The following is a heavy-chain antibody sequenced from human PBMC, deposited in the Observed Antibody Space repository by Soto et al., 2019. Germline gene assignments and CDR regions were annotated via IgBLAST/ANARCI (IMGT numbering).Heavy chain of an antibody. CDR1: GFSFNDYA. D-gene: IGHD3-22*01. Sequence: VGSLRLSCATSGFSFNDYAMYWVRQAPGQGLEWVAIISSDGHHQFYLDNLRGRFTVSRDNSKNTLYLQMNSLRPEDTAVYYCSRGTYYPQSSGLHADYWGPGTVVTVSS. CDR3: SRGTYYPQSSGLHADY. J-gene: IGHJ4*02. V-gene: IGHV3-30*03. CDR2: ISSDGHHQ.